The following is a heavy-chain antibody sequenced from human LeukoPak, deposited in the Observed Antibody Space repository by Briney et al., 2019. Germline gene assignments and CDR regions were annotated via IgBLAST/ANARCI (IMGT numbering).Heavy chain of an antibody. CDR2: ISSSGSNI. J-gene: IGHJ4*02. D-gene: IGHD5-18*01. V-gene: IGHV3-48*02. CDR3: ASDRRGYNYGPFDY. CDR1: GFTFSADS. Sequence: GGSLRLSCAASGFTFSADSMNWVRQAPGKGLEWVSYISSSGSNIDYADSVKGRFTISRDNAKNSLYLQMNSLRDEDTAVYSCASDRRGYNYGPFDYWGQGTLVTVSS.